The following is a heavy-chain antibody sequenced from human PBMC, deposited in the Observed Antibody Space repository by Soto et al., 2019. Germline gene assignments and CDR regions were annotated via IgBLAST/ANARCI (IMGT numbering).Heavy chain of an antibody. J-gene: IGHJ4*02. CDR3: ARRLYGDYPHY. CDR2: IFPGDSET. Sequence: GESLKISCKTSGDSFNTYWIGWVRQMPGKGLEWMGIIFPGDSETRYSPSFQGQVTISADKSISTAYLQWSSLKASDTAMYYCARRLYGDYPHYWGQGTLVTVSS. V-gene: IGHV5-51*01. CDR1: GDSFNTYW. D-gene: IGHD4-17*01.